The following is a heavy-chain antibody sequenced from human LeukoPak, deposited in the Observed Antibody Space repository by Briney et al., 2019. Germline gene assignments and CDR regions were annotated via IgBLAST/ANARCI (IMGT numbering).Heavy chain of an antibody. D-gene: IGHD6-19*01. V-gene: IGHV1-69*05. CDR3: ARARAGQDAFDI. CDR2: IIPIFGTA. Sequence: GASVKVSCKASGGTFSSYAISWVRQAPGHGLEWMGGIIPIFGTANYAQKFQGRVTITTDEFTSTAYMELSSLRSEDTAVYYCARARAGQDAFDIWGQGTMVTVSS. J-gene: IGHJ3*02. CDR1: GGTFSSYA.